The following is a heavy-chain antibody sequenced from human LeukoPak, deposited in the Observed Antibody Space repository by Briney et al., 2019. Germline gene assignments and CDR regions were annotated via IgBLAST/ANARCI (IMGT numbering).Heavy chain of an antibody. Sequence: PGRSLRLSCAASGFTFSSYAMHWVRQAPGKGLEWVAVISYDGSNKYYADSVKGRFTISRDNSKNTLYLQMNSLTSEDTALYYCTTERLMDYYDSRGYLGDSWGQGTLVTVSS. D-gene: IGHD3-22*01. V-gene: IGHV3-30*04. CDR1: GFTFSSYA. CDR3: TTERLMDYYDSRGYLGDS. CDR2: ISYDGSNK. J-gene: IGHJ4*02.